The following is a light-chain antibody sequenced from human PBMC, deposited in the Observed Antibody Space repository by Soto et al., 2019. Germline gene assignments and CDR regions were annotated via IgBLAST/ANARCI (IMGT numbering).Light chain of an antibody. Sequence: DIQMTQSPATLSASLGDRVTITCRASQSVSSWLAWYQQKPGKAPKLLIYDASSWESGIPSRFSGSGSGTEFTITIRSLQADYFVTYCCQQSYRTPWTFGQGTKVDIK. CDR3: QQSYRTPWT. V-gene: IGKV1-5*01. J-gene: IGKJ1*01. CDR1: QSVSSW. CDR2: DAS.